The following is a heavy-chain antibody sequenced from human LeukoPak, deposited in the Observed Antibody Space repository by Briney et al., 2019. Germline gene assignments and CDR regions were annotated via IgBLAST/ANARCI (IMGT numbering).Heavy chain of an antibody. CDR1: GFTFNDYA. Sequence: GGSLRLSCAPSGFTFNDYAMHWVRQAPGKGPEWVAVISYDGSNKYYADSVKGRFTISRDNSKNTLYLQMNSLRAEDTAVYYCARDEGLGWGQGTMVTVSS. CDR3: ARDEGLG. D-gene: IGHD3-16*01. CDR2: ISYDGSNK. V-gene: IGHV3-30-3*01. J-gene: IGHJ3*01.